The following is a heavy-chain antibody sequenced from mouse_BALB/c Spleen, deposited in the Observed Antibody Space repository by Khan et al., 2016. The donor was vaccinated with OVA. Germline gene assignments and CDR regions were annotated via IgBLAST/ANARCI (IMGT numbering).Heavy chain of an antibody. CDR3: TRSGYGSFAY. D-gene: IGHD2-2*01. Sequence: VQLQQSGAELVKPGASVKLSCKASGYTFTSYYMYLVKQRPGQGLEWIGEINPSNGGTNFNEKFKSKATLTVDKSSSTAYMQLSSLTSEDSAVYYCTRSGYGSFAYWGQGTLVTVSA. V-gene: IGHV1S81*02. CDR2: INPSNGGT. CDR1: GYTFTSYY. J-gene: IGHJ3*01.